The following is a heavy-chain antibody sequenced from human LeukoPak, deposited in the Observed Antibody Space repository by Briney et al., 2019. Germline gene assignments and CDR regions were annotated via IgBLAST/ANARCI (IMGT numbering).Heavy chain of an antibody. V-gene: IGHV3-30*04. CDR3: ARVELNYYDSSGYSGSFDY. CDR2: ISYDGSNK. Sequence: PGGSLRLSCAASGFTFSSYAMHWVRQAPGKGLEWVAVISYDGSNKYYADSVKGRFTISRDNSKNTLFLQMNSLRAEDTAVYYCARVELNYYDSSGYSGSFDYWGQGTLVTVSS. D-gene: IGHD3-22*01. J-gene: IGHJ4*02. CDR1: GFTFSSYA.